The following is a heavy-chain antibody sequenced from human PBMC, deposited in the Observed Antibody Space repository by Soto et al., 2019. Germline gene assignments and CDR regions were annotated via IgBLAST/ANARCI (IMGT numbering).Heavy chain of an antibody. Sequence: SETLSLTCAVSGGSISSSNWWSWVRQPSGKGLEWIGEIYHSGSTNYNPSLKSRVTISVDKSKNQFSLKLSSVTAAGTAVYYCARGLREITMVRGVRYYYYGMDVWGQGTTVTVSS. CDR3: ARGLREITMVRGVRYYYYGMDV. CDR2: IYHSGST. CDR1: GGSISSSNW. D-gene: IGHD3-10*01. J-gene: IGHJ6*02. V-gene: IGHV4-4*02.